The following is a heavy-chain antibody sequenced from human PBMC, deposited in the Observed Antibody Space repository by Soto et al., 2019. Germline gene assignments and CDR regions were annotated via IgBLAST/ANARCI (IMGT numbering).Heavy chain of an antibody. CDR2: IYYSGST. D-gene: IGHD2-15*01. J-gene: IGHJ1*01. CDR1: GGSISSGGYY. V-gene: IGHV4-31*03. Sequence: QVQLQESGPGLVKPSQTLSLTCTVSGGSISSGGYYWSWIRQHPGKGLEWIGYIYYSGSTYYNPSLKRRVTISVDTSKNQFSLKLSSVTAVDTAVYYCARDLGCSGGSCYGYFQHWGQGTLVTVSS. CDR3: ARDLGCSGGSCYGYFQH.